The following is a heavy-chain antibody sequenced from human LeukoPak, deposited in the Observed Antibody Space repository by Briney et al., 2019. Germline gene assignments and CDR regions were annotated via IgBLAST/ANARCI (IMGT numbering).Heavy chain of an antibody. CDR1: GITLSNYG. J-gene: IGHJ4*02. Sequence: GGSLRLSCAVSGITLSNYGMSWIRQAPGKGLEWVSGISGSGGNTYYADSVKGRFTISRDNSKNTLYLQMNSLVAEDTAVYFCAKRGVVIRVILVGFQKEAYYFDSWGQGALVTVSS. CDR3: AKRGVVIRVILVGFQKEAYYFDS. V-gene: IGHV3-23*01. D-gene: IGHD3-22*01. CDR2: ISGSGGNT.